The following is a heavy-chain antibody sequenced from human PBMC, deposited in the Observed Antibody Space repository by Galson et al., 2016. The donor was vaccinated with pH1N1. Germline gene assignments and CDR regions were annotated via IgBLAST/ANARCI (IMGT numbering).Heavy chain of an antibody. Sequence: SLRLSCAASGFTSMKYGMHWVRQAPGKGLEWVAVIAYDGSVQYYADPVKGRFTISRDNSKNTLYLQMNSLRPEDTALFYGSKESSCSGGNCYVHGSDYGYYRYAFDVWGQGTMVSVSS. CDR2: IAYDGSVQ. D-gene: IGHD3-3*01. CDR1: GFTSMKYG. V-gene: IGHV3-30*18. CDR3: SKESSCSGGNCYVHGSDYGYYRYAFDV. J-gene: IGHJ3*01.